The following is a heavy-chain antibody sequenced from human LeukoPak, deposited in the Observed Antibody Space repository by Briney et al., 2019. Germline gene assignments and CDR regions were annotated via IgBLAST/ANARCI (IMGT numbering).Heavy chain of an antibody. V-gene: IGHV3-21*01. CDR2: ISSSSSYI. J-gene: IGHJ4*02. CDR1: GFTFSSHS. Sequence: PGGSLRLSCAASGFTFSSHSMNWVRQAPGKGLEWVSSISSSSSYIYYADSVKGRFTISRDNAKNSLYLQMNSLRAEDTAVYYCARDQERWRAAGDNDYWGQGTLVTVSS. D-gene: IGHD6-13*01. CDR3: ARDQERWRAAGDNDY.